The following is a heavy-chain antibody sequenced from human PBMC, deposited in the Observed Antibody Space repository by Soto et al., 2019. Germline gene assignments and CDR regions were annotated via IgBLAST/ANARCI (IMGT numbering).Heavy chain of an antibody. J-gene: IGHJ4*02. CDR3: AKEWSPSRQSTTYFDY. Sequence: GGSLRLSCAASGFTFSSYAMSWVRQAPGKGLEWVSAISGSGGSTYYADSVKGRFTISRDNSKNTLYLQMNSLRAEDTAVYYCAKEWSPSRQSTTYFDYWGQGTLVTVSS. CDR2: ISGSGGST. V-gene: IGHV3-23*01. CDR1: GFTFSSYA. D-gene: IGHD4-17*01.